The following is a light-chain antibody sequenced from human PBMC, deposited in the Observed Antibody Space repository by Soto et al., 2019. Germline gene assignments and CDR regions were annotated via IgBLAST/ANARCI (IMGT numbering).Light chain of an antibody. CDR1: QSVSTY. CDR3: QQRNMWPPIT. CDR2: DAS. J-gene: IGKJ5*01. Sequence: EIVLTQSPVTLSLSPGERATLSCRASQSVSTYLAWYQVKPGQAPRLLSYDASSRASGVPARFSGSGSGTDFTLTISSLEPEDFAVYYCQQRNMWPPITFGQGTRLEI. V-gene: IGKV3-11*01.